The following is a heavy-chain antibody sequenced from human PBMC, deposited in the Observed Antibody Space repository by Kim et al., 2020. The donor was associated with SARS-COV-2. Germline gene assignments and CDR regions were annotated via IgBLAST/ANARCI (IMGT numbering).Heavy chain of an antibody. CDR1: GFTVSSNY. CDR3: ARDVENGYYYYGMDV. CDR2: IYSGGST. V-gene: IGHV3-53*04. D-gene: IGHD2-8*01. J-gene: IGHJ6*02. Sequence: GGSLRLSCAASGFTVSSNYMSWVRQAPGKGLEWVSVIYSGGSTYYADSVKGRFTISRHNSKNTLYLQMNSLRAEDTAVYYCARDVENGYYYYGMDVWGQGTTVTVSS.